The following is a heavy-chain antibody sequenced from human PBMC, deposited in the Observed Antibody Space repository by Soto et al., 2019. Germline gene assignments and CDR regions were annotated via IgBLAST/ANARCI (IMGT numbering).Heavy chain of an antibody. CDR1: GFTFSCYG. CDR3: ARASSSGYH. V-gene: IGHV3-74*01. D-gene: IGHD3-22*01. Sequence: GGSLRLSCAASGFTFSCYGMHWVRQAPGKGLVWVSRVSADGNRSNYADSVQGRFSSSRDNSKNILYLQMNNLRAEDTAVYYCARASSSGYHWGLGTLVTVSS. J-gene: IGHJ5*02. CDR2: VSADGNRS.